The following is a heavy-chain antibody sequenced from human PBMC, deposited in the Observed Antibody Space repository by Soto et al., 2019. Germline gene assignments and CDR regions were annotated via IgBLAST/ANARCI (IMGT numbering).Heavy chain of an antibody. CDR3: AKGQRISIFGVAIRAEYFHH. CDR1: GFTFNSYA. Sequence: EVHLLESGGGLVQPGGSLRLSCAASGFTFNSYAMSWVRQAPGKGLEWVSFISVGGGTTYYGDSVKGRFTISRDKSKNTVKWQMKSLRADDTAVYYCAKGQRISIFGVAIRAEYFHHWGQGALVTVSS. D-gene: IGHD3-3*01. CDR2: ISVGGGTT. J-gene: IGHJ1*01. V-gene: IGHV3-23*01.